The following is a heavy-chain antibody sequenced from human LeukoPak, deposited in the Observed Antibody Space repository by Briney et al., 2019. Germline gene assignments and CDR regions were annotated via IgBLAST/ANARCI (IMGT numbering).Heavy chain of an antibody. D-gene: IGHD4-17*01. CDR2: INPNSGGT. J-gene: IGHJ4*02. CDR1: GYTFTCYY. Sequence: ASVKVSFKASGYTFTCYYMHWVRQPPGQGLEWMGWINPNSGGTNYGQKLQGRVTITRDTSISTAYMELSRLRSDDTAVYYCARGSLKTTVVTFVDYWGQGTLVTVSS. CDR3: ARGSLKTTVVTFVDY. V-gene: IGHV1-2*02.